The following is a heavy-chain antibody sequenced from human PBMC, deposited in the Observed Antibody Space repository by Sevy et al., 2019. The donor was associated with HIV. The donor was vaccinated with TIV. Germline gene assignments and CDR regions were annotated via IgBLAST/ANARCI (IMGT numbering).Heavy chain of an antibody. D-gene: IGHD4-4*01. V-gene: IGHV3-23*01. Sequence: GGSLRLSCAASGFTFSSYAMSWVRQAPGKGLEWVSAISGSGGSTYYADSVKGRFTISRDNSKNTLYLQMNSLRAEDTAVYYCAKDPTVGRGYYYYGMDVWGQGTTVTASS. CDR1: GFTFSSYA. CDR2: ISGSGGST. CDR3: AKDPTVGRGYYYYGMDV. J-gene: IGHJ6*02.